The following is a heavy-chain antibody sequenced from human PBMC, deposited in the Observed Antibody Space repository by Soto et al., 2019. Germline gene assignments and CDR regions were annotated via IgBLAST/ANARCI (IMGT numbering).Heavy chain of an antibody. J-gene: IGHJ6*02. CDR3: ARVKVPSTYYYYGMDV. CDR2: IYYSGST. Sequence: SETLSLTCSVSGGSISSSYHWGWIRQPPGKGLEWIGNIYYSGSTYCNSSLTSRVTISVDTSKNQFSLKLSSVTAADTAVYYCARVKVPSTYYYYGMDVWGQGTTVTVSS. D-gene: IGHD2-2*01. V-gene: IGHV4-39*07. CDR1: GGSISSSYH.